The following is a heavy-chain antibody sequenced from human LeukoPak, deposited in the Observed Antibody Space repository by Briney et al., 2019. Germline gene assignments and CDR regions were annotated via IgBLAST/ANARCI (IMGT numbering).Heavy chain of an antibody. Sequence: PSETLSLTCAVYGGSFSGYYWSWIRQPPGKGLEWIGEINHSGSTNYNPSLKSRVTISVDTSKNQFSLKLSSVTAADTAVYYCARGPYCSGGSCHRLRLGYWGQGTLVTVSS. J-gene: IGHJ4*02. CDR3: ARGPYCSGGSCHRLRLGY. CDR1: GGSFSGYY. V-gene: IGHV4-34*01. D-gene: IGHD2-15*01. CDR2: INHSGST.